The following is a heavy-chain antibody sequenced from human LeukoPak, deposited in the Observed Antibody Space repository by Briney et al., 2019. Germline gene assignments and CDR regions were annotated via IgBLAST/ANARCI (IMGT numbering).Heavy chain of an antibody. CDR1: GFTFSSYG. CDR2: IWYDGSNK. D-gene: IGHD3-10*01. V-gene: IGHV3-33*06. CDR3: AKRGVVIRVILVGFHKEAYYFDS. Sequence: PGGSLRLSCAASGFTFSSYGMRWVRQAPGKGLEWVAVIWYDGSNKYYADSVKGRFTISRDNPKNTLHLQMNSLRAEDTAVYFCAKRGVVIRVILVGFHKEAYYFDSWGQGALVIVSS. J-gene: IGHJ4*02.